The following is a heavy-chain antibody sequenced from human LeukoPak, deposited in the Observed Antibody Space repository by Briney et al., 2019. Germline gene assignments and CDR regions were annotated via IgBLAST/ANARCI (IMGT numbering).Heavy chain of an antibody. CDR3: ARKDGDY. CDR2: IYSSGST. CDR1: GASISAFH. Sequence: SETLTPSCTVSGASISAFHLNWFRQPAGKGLEWMGLIYSSGSTLFTPSLKSRVAMTSNLTTKKLLHLLTSVTGADTAMYYCARKDGDYWGRGTLVTVSS. J-gene: IGHJ4*02. V-gene: IGHV4-4*07.